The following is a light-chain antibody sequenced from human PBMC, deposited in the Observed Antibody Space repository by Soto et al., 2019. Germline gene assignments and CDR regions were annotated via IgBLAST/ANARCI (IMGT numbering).Light chain of an antibody. V-gene: IGKV3-20*01. J-gene: IGKJ1*01. Sequence: EFVLTQSPGTLYLSPGERATLSCRASQSVSSNYLAWYQQIPGQAPRLLIYGVSSRAAGIPDRFSGSGSGTDFTLTISRLEPEDFALYYCQQYHTSPLTFGQGTKVDIK. CDR2: GVS. CDR3: QQYHTSPLT. CDR1: QSVSSNY.